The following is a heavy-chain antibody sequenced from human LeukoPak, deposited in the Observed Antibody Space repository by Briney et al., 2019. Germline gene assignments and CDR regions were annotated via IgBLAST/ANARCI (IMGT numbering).Heavy chain of an antibody. CDR2: IYTSGST. V-gene: IGHV4-4*07. CDR3: ARVGVAAAGDWFDP. J-gene: IGHJ5*02. Sequence: PSESLSLTCAVSGGSISSYYWSWIREPAGKGLEWVGRIYTSGSTNYNPSPKRRVTMSGDTSKNKFSLKLSSVTAADTAVYYCARVGVAAAGDWFDPWGQGTLVTVSS. D-gene: IGHD6-13*01. CDR1: GGSISSYY.